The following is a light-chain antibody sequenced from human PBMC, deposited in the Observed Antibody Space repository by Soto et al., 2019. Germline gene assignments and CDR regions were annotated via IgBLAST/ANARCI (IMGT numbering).Light chain of an antibody. CDR2: AAS. Sequence: QVPQYPSSKSASVGDRVTITCRASQSRSSYLNWYQQTPGKAPKRLSYAASSLQSGVPSRFIGSGSGTDFTLTISSLQPEPFATNYCQQSYRTPHTLGQRTSLEL. CDR3: QQSYRTPHT. V-gene: IGKV1-39*01. CDR1: QSRSSY. J-gene: IGKJ5*01.